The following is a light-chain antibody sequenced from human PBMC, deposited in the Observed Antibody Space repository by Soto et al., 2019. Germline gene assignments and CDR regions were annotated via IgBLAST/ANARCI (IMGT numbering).Light chain of an antibody. V-gene: IGLV2-14*01. CDR2: DVS. CDR1: SSDVGGYNY. CDR3: SSYTCSSTVV. Sequence: QSVLTQPASVSGSPGQSITISCTGTSSDVGGYNYVSWYQQHPGKAPKLMIYDVSNRPSGVSNRFSGSKSGNTASLTISGLQADDEADYYCSSYTCSSTVVFGGGTKLTVL. J-gene: IGLJ2*01.